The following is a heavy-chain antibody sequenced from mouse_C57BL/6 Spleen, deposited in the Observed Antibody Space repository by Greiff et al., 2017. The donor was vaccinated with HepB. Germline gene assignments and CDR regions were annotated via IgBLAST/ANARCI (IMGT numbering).Heavy chain of an antibody. CDR1: GFTFSSYG. J-gene: IGHJ4*01. V-gene: IGHV5-6*01. CDR2: ISSGGSYT. Sequence: EVKLMESGGDLVKPGGSLKLSCAASGFTFSSYGMSWVRQTPDKRLEWVATISSGGSYTYYPDSVKGRFTISRDNAKNTLYLQMSSLKSEDTAMYYCARQGVVTADYYAMDYWGQGTSVTVSS. D-gene: IGHD2-2*01. CDR3: ARQGVVTADYYAMDY.